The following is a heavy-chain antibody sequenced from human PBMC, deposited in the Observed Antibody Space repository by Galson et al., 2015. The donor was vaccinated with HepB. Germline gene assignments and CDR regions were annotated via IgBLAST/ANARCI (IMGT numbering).Heavy chain of an antibody. CDR2: ITSTSSTI. CDR1: GFTFSNYG. CDR3: ARDQLGYCSAKTCHNSHAFDI. V-gene: IGHV3-48*02. Sequence: SLRLSCAASGFTFSNYGMNWVRQAPGKGLEWVSYITSTSSTIYYADSVKGRFTMSRDNAKNSLYLQMDSLRDEDTAVYYCARDQLGYCSAKTCHNSHAFDIWGRGTMVTVSS. J-gene: IGHJ3*02. D-gene: IGHD2-15*01.